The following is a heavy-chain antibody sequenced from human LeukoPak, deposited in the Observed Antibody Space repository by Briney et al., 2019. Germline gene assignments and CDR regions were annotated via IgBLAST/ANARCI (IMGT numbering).Heavy chain of an antibody. J-gene: IGHJ5*02. CDR1: GGSISSDY. CDR3: ARDKPPPSYSSSWYGVSWFDP. V-gene: IGHV4-4*07. Sequence: SETLSLTCNVSGGSISSDYWGWIRQPAEKGLEWIGRINTNGNTNYNPSLKSRVSMSLDTSKNHFSLKLRSVTAADTAVYYCARDKPPPSYSSSWYGVSWFDPWGQGTLVTVSS. CDR2: INTNGNT. D-gene: IGHD6-13*01.